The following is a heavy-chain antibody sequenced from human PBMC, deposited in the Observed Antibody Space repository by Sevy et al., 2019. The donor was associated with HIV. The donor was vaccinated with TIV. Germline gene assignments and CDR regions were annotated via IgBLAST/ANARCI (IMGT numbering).Heavy chain of an antibody. Sequence: GGSLRLSCAASGFAFYEYSMSWIRQVPGKGLEWVATLSFGCGKINYADSVKGRFTISRDNSKNSFYLQMDNLRVEDTALYYGAREGCSRPHDYWGQGTRVTVSS. V-gene: IGHV3-23*01. CDR3: AREGCSRPHDY. CDR1: GFAFYEYS. D-gene: IGHD2-8*01. CDR2: LSFGCGKI. J-gene: IGHJ4*02.